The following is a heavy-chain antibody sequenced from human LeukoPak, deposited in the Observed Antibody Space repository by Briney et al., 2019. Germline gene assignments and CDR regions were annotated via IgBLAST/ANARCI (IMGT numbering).Heavy chain of an antibody. V-gene: IGHV3-30*04. D-gene: IGHD2-2*01. CDR2: ISYDGSNK. Sequence: PGGSLRLSCAASGFTFSSYAMHWVRQAPGKGLEWVAVISYDGSNKYYADSVKGRFTISRDNSKNTLYLQMNSLSAEDTAVYYCAKEYCSSTSCYYYYYYMDVWGKGTTVTISS. J-gene: IGHJ6*03. CDR1: GFTFSSYA. CDR3: AKEYCSSTSCYYYYYYMDV.